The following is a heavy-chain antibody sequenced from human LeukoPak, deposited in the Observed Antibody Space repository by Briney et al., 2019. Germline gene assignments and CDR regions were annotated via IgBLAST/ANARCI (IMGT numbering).Heavy chain of an antibody. CDR3: TRQWTTVLDY. V-gene: IGHV3-73*01. CDR2: IRSKANSDAT. Sequence: GGSLRLSCAASGFTFGGSAMHWVRQASGKGLEWVGRIRSKANSDATANAASVKGRFTISRDDSKNTAYLQMNSLKTEDTAVYYCTRQWTTVLDYWGQGTLVTVSS. J-gene: IGHJ4*02. D-gene: IGHD4-17*01. CDR1: GFTFGGSA.